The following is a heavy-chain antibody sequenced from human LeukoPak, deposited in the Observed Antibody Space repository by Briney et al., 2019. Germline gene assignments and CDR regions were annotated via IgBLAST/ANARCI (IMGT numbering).Heavy chain of an antibody. V-gene: IGHV3-48*04. CDR3: ARVSILIVPYYAFDI. CDR2: ISSSGSTT. CDR1: GFTFSSYS. J-gene: IGHJ3*02. Sequence: SGGSLRLSCAASGFTFSSYSMNWVRQAPGKGLEWVSYISSSGSTTYYADSVKGRFTISRDNAKNSLYLQMNSLRAEDTAVYYCARVSILIVPYYAFDIWGQGTMVTVSS. D-gene: IGHD2/OR15-2a*01.